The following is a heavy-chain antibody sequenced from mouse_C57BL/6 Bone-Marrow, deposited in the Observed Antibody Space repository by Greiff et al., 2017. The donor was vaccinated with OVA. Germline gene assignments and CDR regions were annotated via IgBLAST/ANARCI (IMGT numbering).Heavy chain of an antibody. Sequence: QVQLQQSGPGLVQPSQSLSITCTVSGFSLTSYGVHWVRQSPGKGLEWLGVIWSGGSTDYNAAFISRLSISKDNSKSQVFFKMNSLQADDTAIYYCARGRGSLAMDYWGQGTSVTVSS. D-gene: IGHD6-2*01. CDR3: ARGRGSLAMDY. V-gene: IGHV2-2*01. J-gene: IGHJ4*01. CDR2: IWSGGST. CDR1: GFSLTSYG.